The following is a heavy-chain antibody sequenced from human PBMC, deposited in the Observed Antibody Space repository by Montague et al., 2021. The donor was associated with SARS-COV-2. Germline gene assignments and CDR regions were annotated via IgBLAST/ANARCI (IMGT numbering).Heavy chain of an antibody. CDR1: GGSFRGYY. V-gene: IGHV4-34*01. Sequence: SETLSLTCAVYGGSFRGYYWSWNRQPPEKGLEWIGEINQSGRTNNNPSLKSRVIISVDTSKNQFSLKLSSVTAADTAVYYCARRGSSVWGVTVSAELDYWGQGILVIVSS. D-gene: IGHD3-10*01. CDR3: ARRGSSVWGVTVSAELDY. J-gene: IGHJ4*02. CDR2: INQSGRT.